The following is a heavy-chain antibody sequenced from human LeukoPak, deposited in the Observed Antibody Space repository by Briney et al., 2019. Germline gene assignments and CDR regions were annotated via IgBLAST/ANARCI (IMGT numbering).Heavy chain of an antibody. CDR1: GFTFSSYA. CDR3: ARDRLGGNSGVDY. D-gene: IGHD4-23*01. CDR2: ISYDGSNK. J-gene: IGHJ4*02. V-gene: IGHV3-30-3*01. Sequence: GGSLRLSCAASGFTFSSYAMHWVRQAPGKGLEWVAVISYDGSNKYYADSVKGRFTISRDNSKNTLYLQMNSLRAEDTAVYYCARDRLGGNSGVDYWGQGTLVTVSS.